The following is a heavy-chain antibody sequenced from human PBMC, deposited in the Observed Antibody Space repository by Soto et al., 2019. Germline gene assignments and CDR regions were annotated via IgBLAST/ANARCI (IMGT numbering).Heavy chain of an antibody. V-gene: IGHV3-15*07. CDR1: GLTLTNVW. Sequence: EVQLVESGGGLVKPGGSLRVSCAASGLTLTNVWMNWVRQAPGKGLEWVGLIRSEANGGTTDYAAPVKGRFTISRDDSKHTLYLQMNSLESEDTAVYYGAWGAAQFYESWGLGTLVTVSS. CDR3: AWGAAQFYES. CDR2: IRSEANGGTT. J-gene: IGHJ5*02. D-gene: IGHD3-16*01.